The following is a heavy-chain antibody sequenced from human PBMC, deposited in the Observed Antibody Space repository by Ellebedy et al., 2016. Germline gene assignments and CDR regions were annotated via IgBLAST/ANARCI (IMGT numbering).Heavy chain of an antibody. CDR3: VKGASSGSWVTMEY. Sequence: GGSLRLSCAASGFTLNNYAMPCIRQAAGEGLEWVSAITGDTGTTYYADSVKGRFTISRDNSRNTLYLQMNSLRVEDTALYYCVKGASSGSWVTMEYWGQGALVTVSS. CDR1: GFTLNNYA. D-gene: IGHD6-13*01. J-gene: IGHJ4*02. CDR2: ITGDTGTT. V-gene: IGHV3-23*01.